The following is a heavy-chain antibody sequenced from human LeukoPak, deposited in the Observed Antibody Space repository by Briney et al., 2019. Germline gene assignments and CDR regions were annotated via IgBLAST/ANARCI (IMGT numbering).Heavy chain of an antibody. CDR1: AGTFSSYA. J-gene: IGHJ1*01. CDR2: TITIFGTE. CDR3: ARGDKYYYDSSGYSL. V-gene: IGHV1-69*01. D-gene: IGHD3-22*01. Sequence: GASVKVSCEASAGTFSSYAISWVRQAPGPGLEWLGGTITIFGTENYAQNFQGRVTITADESTSTAYMELSSLRSEDTAVYYCARGDKYYYDSSGYSLWGQGTLVTVSS.